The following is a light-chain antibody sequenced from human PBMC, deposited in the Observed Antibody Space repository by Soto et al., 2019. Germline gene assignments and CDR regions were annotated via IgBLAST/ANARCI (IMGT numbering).Light chain of an antibody. CDR1: QSVSSY. Sequence: EIVLTQSPATLPLSPGERATLSCRASQSVSSYLACYQQKPGQAPRLLIYDASIRATGIPARFSGRGSGPDPTLTISSLELEDFALYYGQQRSNWLPFYTFGQGTQVEIK. V-gene: IGKV3-11*01. CDR3: QQRSNWLPFYT. J-gene: IGKJ2*01. CDR2: DAS.